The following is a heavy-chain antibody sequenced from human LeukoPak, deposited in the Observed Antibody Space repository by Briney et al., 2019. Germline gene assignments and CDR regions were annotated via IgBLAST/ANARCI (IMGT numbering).Heavy chain of an antibody. Sequence: GGSLRLSCAASGFTFSGSAMHWVRQASGKGLEWVGRIRSKANSYATAYAASVKGRFTISRDDSKNTAYLQMNSLKTEDTAVYYCTRSAAAGIRYYYMDVWGKGTTVTVSS. D-gene: IGHD6-13*01. CDR1: GFTFSGSA. J-gene: IGHJ6*03. CDR2: IRSKANSYAT. V-gene: IGHV3-73*01. CDR3: TRSAAAGIRYYYMDV.